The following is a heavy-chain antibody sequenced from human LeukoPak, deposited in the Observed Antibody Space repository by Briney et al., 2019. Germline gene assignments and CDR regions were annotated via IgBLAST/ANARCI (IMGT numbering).Heavy chain of an antibody. Sequence: PGGSLRLSCAASGFTFSSYGMHWVRQAPGKGLEWVAVMWYDGSNKYYADSVKGRFTISRDNSKNTLYLQMNSLRAEDTAVYYCARDGLNVGTSSLTRWGQGTLVTVSS. V-gene: IGHV3-33*01. D-gene: IGHD2-2*01. CDR3: ARDGLNVGTSSLTR. CDR2: MWYDGSNK. J-gene: IGHJ4*02. CDR1: GFTFSSYG.